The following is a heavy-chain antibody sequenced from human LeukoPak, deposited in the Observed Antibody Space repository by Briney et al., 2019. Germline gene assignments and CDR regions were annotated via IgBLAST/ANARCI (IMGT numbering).Heavy chain of an antibody. J-gene: IGHJ4*02. CDR1: GFTFSSYE. D-gene: IGHD3-3*01. V-gene: IGHV3-48*03. CDR2: ISSRGSTI. CDR3: ARDISTIFGVVRPGFDY. Sequence: GGSLRLSCATSGFTFSSYEMNWVRQAPGKGLEWVSYISSRGSTIYYADSVKGRFTISGDNAKNSLYLQMNSLRAEDTAVYYCARDISTIFGVVRPGFDYWGQGTLVTVPS.